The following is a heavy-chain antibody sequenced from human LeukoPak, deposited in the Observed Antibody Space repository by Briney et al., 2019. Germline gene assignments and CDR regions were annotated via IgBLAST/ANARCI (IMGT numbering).Heavy chain of an antibody. CDR1: GGSFSGYY. CDR2: ISHSGST. J-gene: IGHJ4*02. V-gene: IGHV4-34*01. D-gene: IGHD4-11*01. Sequence: SETLSLTCAVYGGSFSGYYWSWIRQPPGKGLEWIGEISHSGSTNYNPSLQSRVTISVDTSKNQFSLKLSSVTAADTAVYYCARGPRRYSNYGTFDYWGQGTLVTVSS. CDR3: ARGPRRYSNYGTFDY.